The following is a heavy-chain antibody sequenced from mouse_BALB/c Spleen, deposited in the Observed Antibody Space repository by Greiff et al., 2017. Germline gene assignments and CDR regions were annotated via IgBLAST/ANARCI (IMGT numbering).Heavy chain of an antibody. CDR1: EYEFPSHD. D-gene: IGHD1-1*01. V-gene: IGHV5-2*03. CDR2: ISSGGST. CDR3: ARGDYYGRNYYFDY. J-gene: IGHJ2*01. Sequence: DVKLVESGGGLVQPGESLKLSCESNEYEFPSHDMSWVRKTPEKRLEWVASISSGGSTYYPDSVKGRFTISRDNARNILYLQMSSLRSEDTAMYYCARGDYYGRNYYFDYWGQGTTLTVSS.